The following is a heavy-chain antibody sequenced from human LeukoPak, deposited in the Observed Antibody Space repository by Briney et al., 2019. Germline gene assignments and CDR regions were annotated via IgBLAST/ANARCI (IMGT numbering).Heavy chain of an antibody. Sequence: PVGSLRLSCAASGFTFSSYAMSWVRQAPGKGLEWVSAISGSGGSTYYADSVKGRFTISRDNSKNTLYLQMNSLRAEDTAVYYCASGLLSLSSWFDPWGQGTLVTVSS. CDR2: ISGSGGST. J-gene: IGHJ5*02. D-gene: IGHD2-15*01. CDR1: GFTFSSYA. V-gene: IGHV3-23*01. CDR3: ASGLLSLSSWFDP.